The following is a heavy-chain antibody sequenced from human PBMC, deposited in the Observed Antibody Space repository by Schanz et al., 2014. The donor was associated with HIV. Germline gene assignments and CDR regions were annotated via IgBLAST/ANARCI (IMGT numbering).Heavy chain of an antibody. Sequence: QVQLQESGPGLVKPSETLSLTCNVSGGSVSSGSYYWTWIRQPPGKALEWIGEINHGGSTNYNPSLKSRVTKSGATPKTQFSLKLSSVTAADTSFYYCARDSTMDYFDYWGQGTLVTVSS. V-gene: IGHV4-61*01. CDR1: GGSVSSGSYY. CDR2: INHGGST. D-gene: IGHD3-3*02. CDR3: ARDSTMDYFDY. J-gene: IGHJ4*02.